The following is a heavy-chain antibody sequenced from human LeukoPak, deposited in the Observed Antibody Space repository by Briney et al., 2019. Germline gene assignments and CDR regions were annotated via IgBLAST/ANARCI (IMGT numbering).Heavy chain of an antibody. CDR2: INWNGGST. J-gene: IGHJ3*02. V-gene: IGHV3-20*04. CDR1: GFTFDDYG. D-gene: IGHD1-26*01. CDR3: ARPTIGWERGAAPDAFDI. Sequence: GGSLRLSCAASGFTFDDYGMSWVRQAPGKGLEWVSGINWNGGSTGYADSVKGRFTISRDNAKNSLYLQMNSLRAEDTALYYCARPTIGWERGAAPDAFDIWGQGTMVTVSS.